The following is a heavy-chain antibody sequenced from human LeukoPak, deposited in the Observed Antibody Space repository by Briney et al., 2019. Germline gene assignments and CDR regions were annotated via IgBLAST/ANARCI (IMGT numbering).Heavy chain of an antibody. CDR3: AKGQLWFGEFSYFDY. Sequence: GGSLRLSCAASGFTFSSYAMSWVRQAPGKGLEWVSAISGSGGSTYYAGSVKGRFTISRDNSKNTLYLQMNSLRAEDTAVYYCAKGQLWFGEFSYFDYWGQGTLVTVSS. D-gene: IGHD3-10*01. CDR1: GFTFSSYA. V-gene: IGHV3-23*01. J-gene: IGHJ4*02. CDR2: ISGSGGST.